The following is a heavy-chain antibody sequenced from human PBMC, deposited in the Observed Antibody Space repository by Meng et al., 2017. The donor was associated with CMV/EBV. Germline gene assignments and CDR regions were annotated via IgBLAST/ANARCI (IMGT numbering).Heavy chain of an antibody. Sequence: ASVKVSCKASGGTFSSYAISWVRQATGQGLEWMGWMNPNSGNTGYAQKFQGRVTMTRNTSISTAYMELSSLRSEDTAVYYCARGTVLRFLEWLVRGGYFDYWGQGTLVTVSS. CDR3: ARGTVLRFLEWLVRGGYFDY. J-gene: IGHJ4*02. V-gene: IGHV1-8*02. CDR2: MNPNSGNT. CDR1: GGTFSSYA. D-gene: IGHD3-3*01.